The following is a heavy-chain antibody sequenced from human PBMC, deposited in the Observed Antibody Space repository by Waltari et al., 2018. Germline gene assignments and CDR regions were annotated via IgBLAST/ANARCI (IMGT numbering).Heavy chain of an antibody. Sequence: QVQLQESGPGLVQPSETLSLTCPVSGGSISSYYWRWIRQPAGKGLDWIGRRYPRGSTNYNPSLKSRVTMSVDTSKNQFSLKLSSVTAADTAVYYCARDGYYDFWSGLVGAFDIWGQGTMVTVSS. D-gene: IGHD3-3*01. J-gene: IGHJ3*02. CDR2: RYPRGST. CDR1: GGSISSYY. CDR3: ARDGYYDFWSGLVGAFDI. V-gene: IGHV4-4*07.